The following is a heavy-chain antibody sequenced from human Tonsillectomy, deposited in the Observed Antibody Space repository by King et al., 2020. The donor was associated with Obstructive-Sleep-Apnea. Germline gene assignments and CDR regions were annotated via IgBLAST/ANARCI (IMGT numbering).Heavy chain of an antibody. CDR1: GFTFTDYW. CDR3: ARVGSSYDTSGYYVDS. V-gene: IGHV3-74*01. J-gene: IGHJ4*02. D-gene: IGHD3-22*01. Sequence: VQLVESGGGLVQPGGSLRLSCAASGFTFTDYWMHWVRQAPGKGLVWVSRIDDDGSNTIYADSVKGRFTTSRDNAKNTLYLQMNSLRADDTAIYYCARVGSSYDTSGYYVDSWGQGALVTVSS. CDR2: IDDDGSNT.